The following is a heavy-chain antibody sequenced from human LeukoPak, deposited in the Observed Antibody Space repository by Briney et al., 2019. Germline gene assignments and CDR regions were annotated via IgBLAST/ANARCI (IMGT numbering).Heavy chain of an antibody. D-gene: IGHD3-10*01. CDR1: GFSVSSNY. CDR2: IYSGDST. Sequence: GGSLRLSCAATGFSVSSNYMSWVRQAPGKGLEWVALIYSGDSTDYADSVKGRFTISRDNAKNTLYLQMNSLRAEDTAVYYCARASNGGSGRYYYYYMDVWGKGTTVTISS. J-gene: IGHJ6*03. CDR3: ARASNGGSGRYYYYYMDV. V-gene: IGHV3-66*01.